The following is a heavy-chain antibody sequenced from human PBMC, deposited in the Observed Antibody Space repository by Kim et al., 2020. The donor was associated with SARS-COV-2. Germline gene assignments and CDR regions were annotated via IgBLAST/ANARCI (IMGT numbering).Heavy chain of an antibody. D-gene: IGHD3-10*01. CDR2: IKQDGSEK. V-gene: IGHV3-7*01. J-gene: IGHJ4*02. Sequence: GGSLRLSCAASGFTFSSYWMSWVRQAPGKGLEWVANIKQDGSEKYYVDSVKGRFTISRDNAKNSLYLQMNSLRAEDTAVYYCARDGNGGFGELFAFDYWGQGTLVTVSS. CDR3: ARDGNGGFGELFAFDY. CDR1: GFTFSSYW.